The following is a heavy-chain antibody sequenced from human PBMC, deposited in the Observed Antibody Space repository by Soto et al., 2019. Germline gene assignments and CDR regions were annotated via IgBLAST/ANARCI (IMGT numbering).Heavy chain of an antibody. CDR2: IFYSGTT. D-gene: IGHD3-22*01. J-gene: IGHJ1*01. CDR3: VGGYYDSSGYPEYLQH. Sequence: PSETLSLTCTVSGGPISSGGYYWTWIRQHPGKGLEWIGYIFYSGTTYYNPSLKSRVTISVDTSKNQFSLKLSSVTAADTAVYYCVGGYYDSSGYPEYLQHWGQGTLVTVS. V-gene: IGHV4-31*03. CDR1: GGPISSGGYY.